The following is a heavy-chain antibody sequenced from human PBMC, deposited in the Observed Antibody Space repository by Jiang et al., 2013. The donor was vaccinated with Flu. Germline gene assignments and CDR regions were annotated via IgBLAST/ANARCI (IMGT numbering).Heavy chain of an antibody. D-gene: IGHD5-12*01. J-gene: IGHJ6*02. CDR2: INAGNGDT. Sequence: SGAEVKKPGASVKVSCKASGYTFTNYAMHWVRPAPGQRLEWMGWINAGNGDTKYSQNFQGRVTITRDTSASTAYMELSGLRSEDTAVYYCARYDFYNYYYGMDVWGQGTTITVSS. V-gene: IGHV1-3*01. CDR1: GYTFTNYA. CDR3: ARYDFYNYYYGMDV.